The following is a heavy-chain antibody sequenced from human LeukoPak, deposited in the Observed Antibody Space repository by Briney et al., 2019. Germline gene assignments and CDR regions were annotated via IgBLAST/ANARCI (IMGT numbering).Heavy chain of an antibody. V-gene: IGHV3-48*01. D-gene: IGHD6-19*01. CDR2: ISSSSSTI. CDR1: GFTFSSYS. Sequence: GGSLRLSCAASGFTFSSYSMNWVRQAPGKGLEWVSYISSSSSTIYYADSVKGRFTISRDNAKNSLYLQMNSLRAEDTAVYYCARRAVAGTKFGTFDYWGQGTLVTVSS. CDR3: ARRAVAGTKFGTFDY. J-gene: IGHJ4*02.